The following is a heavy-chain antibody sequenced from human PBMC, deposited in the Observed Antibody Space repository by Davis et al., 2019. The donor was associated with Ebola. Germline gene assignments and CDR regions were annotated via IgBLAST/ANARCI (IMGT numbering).Heavy chain of an antibody. CDR2: IIPIFGTA. V-gene: IGHV1-69*13. CDR1: GGTFSSYA. D-gene: IGHD5-24*01. Sequence: SVTVSCKASGGTFSSYAISWVRQAPGQGLEWMGGIIPIFGTANYAQKFQGRVTITADESTSTAYMELSSLRSEDTAVYYCAREVEMAVGGCDYWGQGTLVTVSS. CDR3: AREVEMAVGGCDY. J-gene: IGHJ4*02.